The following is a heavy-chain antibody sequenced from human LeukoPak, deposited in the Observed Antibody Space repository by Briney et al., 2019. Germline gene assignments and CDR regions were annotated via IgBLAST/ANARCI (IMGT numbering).Heavy chain of an antibody. V-gene: IGHV3-30-3*01. CDR2: ISYDGSNK. Sequence: PGGSLRLSCAASGFTFSSYAMHWVRQAPGKGLEWVAVISYDGSNKYYADSMKGRFTISRDNSKNTLCLQMNSLRAEDTAVYYCAREVDVVVPAAKLPDAFDIWGQGTMVTVSS. CDR3: AREVDVVVPAAKLPDAFDI. CDR1: GFTFSSYA. J-gene: IGHJ3*02. D-gene: IGHD2-2*01.